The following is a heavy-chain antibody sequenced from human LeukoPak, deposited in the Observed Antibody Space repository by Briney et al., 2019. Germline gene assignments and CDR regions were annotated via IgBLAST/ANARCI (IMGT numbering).Heavy chain of an antibody. Sequence: GGSLRLSCAASGFTVSSYEMSWVRQAPGKGLEWLSYISTSGSTKHYADSVKGRFTISRDNAKNSLYLQMNSLRGEDTAVYYCAREKSQTYSGSFGYWGQGTLVTVSS. D-gene: IGHD1-26*01. V-gene: IGHV3-48*03. CDR1: GFTVSSYE. J-gene: IGHJ4*02. CDR2: ISTSGSTK. CDR3: AREKSQTYSGSFGY.